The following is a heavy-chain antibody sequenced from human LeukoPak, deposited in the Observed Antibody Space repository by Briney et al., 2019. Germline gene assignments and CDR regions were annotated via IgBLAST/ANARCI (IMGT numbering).Heavy chain of an antibody. D-gene: IGHD3-10*01. CDR2: IWYDGSKK. CDR1: GFTFSSYA. V-gene: IGHV3-33*01. CDR3: ARTQGRFYGSGSYEGFDY. J-gene: IGHJ4*02. Sequence: GGSLRLSCAASGFTFSSYAMHWIRQAPGRGLEWVAVIWYDGSKKYYSDSVKGRFTISRDNSQKTLYVQMDSLRAEDTAVYYCARTQGRFYGSGSYEGFDYWGQGTLVTVST.